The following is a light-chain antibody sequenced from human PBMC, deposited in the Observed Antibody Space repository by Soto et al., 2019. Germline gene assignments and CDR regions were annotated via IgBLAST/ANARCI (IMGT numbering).Light chain of an antibody. CDR1: ERIYSAY. CDR3: QHNGRS. Sequence: EVVLTQSPGTLSLSRGERATLSCRASERIYSAYLGWYQQKPGQAPRLLIYGTSSRATGIPDRFSGSGSGTDFTLTISRLDPDDFAVYYCQHNGRSFGQGTRLEIK. V-gene: IGKV3-20*01. CDR2: GTS. J-gene: IGKJ5*01.